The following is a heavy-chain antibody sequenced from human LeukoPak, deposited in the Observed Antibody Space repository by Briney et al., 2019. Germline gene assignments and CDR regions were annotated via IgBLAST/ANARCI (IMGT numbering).Heavy chain of an antibody. CDR3: AKGVSGYGSGRPFDY. CDR2: ISDSGTST. D-gene: IGHD3-10*01. J-gene: IGHJ4*02. V-gene: IGHV3-23*01. CDR1: GFTFSSYA. Sequence: GGSLRLSCAASGFTFSSYAMIWVRQAPGKGLEWVSLISDSGTSTYYPNYVKGRFSISRDNFKNTIYLQMNSLRAEDTAVYYCAKGVSGYGSGRPFDYWGQGTLVTVSS.